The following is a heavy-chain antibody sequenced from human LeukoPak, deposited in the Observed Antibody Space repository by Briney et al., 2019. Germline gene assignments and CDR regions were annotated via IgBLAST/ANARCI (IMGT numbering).Heavy chain of an antibody. V-gene: IGHV1-8*01. J-gene: IGHJ4*02. D-gene: IGHD6-13*01. CDR3: ARGPIIAAAYDY. Sequence: ASVKVSCKASGYTFTSYDINWVRQATGRGLEWMGWMNPNSGNTGYAQKFQGRVTMTRNTSISTAYMELSSLRSEDTAVYYCARGPIIAAAYDYWGQGTLVTVSS. CDR2: MNPNSGNT. CDR1: GYTFTSYD.